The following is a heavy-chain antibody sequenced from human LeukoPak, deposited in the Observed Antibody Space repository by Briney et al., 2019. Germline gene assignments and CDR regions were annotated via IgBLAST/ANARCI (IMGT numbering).Heavy chain of an antibody. J-gene: IGHJ6*02. CDR1: GYTFTSYD. CDR2: MNPNSGNT. CDR3: ARGGDRFLEWLFYTYYYYGMDV. V-gene: IGHV1-8*01. Sequence: ASVKVSCKASGYTFTSYDINWVRQATGQGLEWMGWMNPNSGNTGYAQKFQGRVTMTRNTSISTAYMELSSLRSEDTAVYYCARGGDRFLEWLFYTYYYYGMDVWGQGTTVTVSS. D-gene: IGHD3-3*01.